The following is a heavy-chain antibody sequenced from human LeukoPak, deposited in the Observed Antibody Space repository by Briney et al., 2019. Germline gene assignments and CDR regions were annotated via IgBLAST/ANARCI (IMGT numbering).Heavy chain of an antibody. V-gene: IGHV3-15*01. CDR1: GFTFSNAW. CDR3: TPNPYCGGDCSDSKYYYYYMDV. D-gene: IGHD2-21*02. Sequence: GGSLRLSCAVSGFTFSNAWMSWVRQGPGKGLEWVGRIKSKTDGGTTDYAAPVKGRFTISRDDSKNTLYLQMNSLKTEDTAVYYCTPNPYCGGDCSDSKYYYYYMDVWGKGTTVTVSS. CDR2: IKSKTDGGTT. J-gene: IGHJ6*03.